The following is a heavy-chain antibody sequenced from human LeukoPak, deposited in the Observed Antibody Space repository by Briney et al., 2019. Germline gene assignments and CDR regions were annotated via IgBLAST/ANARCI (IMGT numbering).Heavy chain of an antibody. V-gene: IGHV1-2*02. CDR2: INPNSGGT. Sequence: GASVKVSCKASGYTFTSYYMHWVRQAPGQGLEWMGWINPNSGGTNYAQKFQGRVTITRNTSISTAYMELSSLRSEDTAVYYCARAWPSDTAMVIWGQGTLVTVSS. J-gene: IGHJ4*02. D-gene: IGHD5-18*01. CDR3: ARAWPSDTAMVI. CDR1: GYTFTSYY.